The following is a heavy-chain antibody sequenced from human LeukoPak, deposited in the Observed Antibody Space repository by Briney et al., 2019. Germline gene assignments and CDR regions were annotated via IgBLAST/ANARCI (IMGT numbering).Heavy chain of an antibody. CDR1: GYTLTDYY. V-gene: IGHV1-69-2*01. J-gene: IGHJ4*02. CDR2: VDPEDGET. Sequence: ASVKVSCKVSGYTLTDYYMHWVQQAPGKGLEWMGLVDPEDGETIYAEKFQGRVTITADTSTDTAYMELSSLRSEDTAVYYCATVPAQSHDYWGQGTLVTVSS. CDR3: ATVPAQSHDY. D-gene: IGHD2-2*01.